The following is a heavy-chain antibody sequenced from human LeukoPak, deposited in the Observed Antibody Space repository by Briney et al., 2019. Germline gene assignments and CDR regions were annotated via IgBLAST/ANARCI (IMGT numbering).Heavy chain of an antibody. CDR3: ARNKPNSDGSGYYDY. CDR2: IYSVGNT. Sequence: GGSLRLSCAASGFTVSSNYMSWVRQAPGKGLEWVSLIYSVGNTYYADSVKGRFTVSRDNSKNILYLQMNSLRADDTAVYYCARNKPNSDGSGYYDYWGQGTLVTVSS. CDR1: GFTVSSNY. J-gene: IGHJ4*02. V-gene: IGHV3-53*01. D-gene: IGHD3-22*01.